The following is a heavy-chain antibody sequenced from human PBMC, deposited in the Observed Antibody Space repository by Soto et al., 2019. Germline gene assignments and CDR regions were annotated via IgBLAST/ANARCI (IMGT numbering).Heavy chain of an antibody. J-gene: IGHJ4*02. Sequence: ASVKVSCKASGYTFTGYYMHWVRQAPGQGLEWMGWINPNSGGTNYAQKFQGWVTMTRDTSISTAYMELSRLRSDDTAVYYCARDRDSGSYKAFGYWGQGTLVTVSS. CDR3: ARDRDSGSYKAFGY. CDR2: INPNSGGT. D-gene: IGHD1-26*01. V-gene: IGHV1-2*04. CDR1: GYTFTGYY.